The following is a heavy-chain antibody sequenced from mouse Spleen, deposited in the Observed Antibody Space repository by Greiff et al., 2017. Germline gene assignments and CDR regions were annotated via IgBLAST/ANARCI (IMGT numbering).Heavy chain of an antibody. V-gene: IGHV3-6*01. CDR3: ARPNYDGSYVGAMDY. J-gene: IGHJ4*01. D-gene: IGHD1-1*01. CDR1: GYSITSGYY. Sequence: EVQLQESGPGLVKPSQSLSLTCSVTGYSITSGYYWNWIRQFPGNKLEWMGYISYDGSNNYNPSLKNRISITRDTSKNQFFLKLNSVTTEDTATYYCARPNYDGSYVGAMDYWGQGTSVTVSS. CDR2: ISYDGSN.